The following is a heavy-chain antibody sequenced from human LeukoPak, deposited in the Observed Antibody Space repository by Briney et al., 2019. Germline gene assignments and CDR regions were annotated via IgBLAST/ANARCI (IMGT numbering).Heavy chain of an antibody. CDR3: ARGGQYSGYYYFDY. Sequence: GGSLRLSCAASEFTFSNYWMSWVRQAPGKGLEWVANIKQEGSETYSVDSVKGRFTISRDNAKNSQYLQMNSLRAEDTAVYYCARGGQYSGYYYFDYWGQGTLVTVSS. CDR1: EFTFSNYW. J-gene: IGHJ4*02. CDR2: IKQEGSET. V-gene: IGHV3-7*01. D-gene: IGHD3-22*01.